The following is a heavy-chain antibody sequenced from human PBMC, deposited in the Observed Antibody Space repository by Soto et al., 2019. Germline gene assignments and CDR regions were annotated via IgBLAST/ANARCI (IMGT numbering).Heavy chain of an antibody. CDR1: GGSFSSYY. V-gene: IGHV4-59*08. Sequence: QVQLQESGPGLVRHSETLSLTCTVSGGSFSSYYWTWIRQSPGKGLEWIGYIYYSGSTDYNPSLRGALAISIDTSKNQFSLRVNSMTAADTAVYYCAGRDCSGTNCYYLDYYYMDVWGKGTTVTVSS. CDR2: IYYSGST. CDR3: AGRDCSGTNCYYLDYYYMDV. D-gene: IGHD2-2*01. J-gene: IGHJ6*03.